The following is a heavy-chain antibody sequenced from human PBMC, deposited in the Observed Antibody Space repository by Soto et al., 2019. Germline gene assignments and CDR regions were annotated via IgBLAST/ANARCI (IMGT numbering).Heavy chain of an antibody. D-gene: IGHD5-18*01. CDR2: IYYSGST. V-gene: IGHV4-39*01. CDR3: ASHWVDTAMVKGYYYYGMDV. J-gene: IGHJ6*02. Sequence: SETLSLTCTVSGGSISSSSYYWGWIRQPPGKGLEWIGCIYYSGSTYYNPSLKSRVTISVDTSKNQFSLKLSSVTAADTAVYYCASHWVDTAMVKGYYYYGMDVWGQGTTVTVSS. CDR1: GGSISSSSYY.